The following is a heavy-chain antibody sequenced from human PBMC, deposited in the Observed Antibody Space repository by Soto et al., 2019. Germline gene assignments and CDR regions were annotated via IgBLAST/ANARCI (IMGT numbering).Heavy chain of an antibody. V-gene: IGHV3-30*18. CDR2: ISYDGSNK. J-gene: IGHJ4*02. CDR1: GFTFSSYG. CDR3: AKDLLSSSCR. D-gene: IGHD6-13*01. Sequence: QVQLVESGGGVVQPGRSLRLSCAASGFTFSSYGMHWVRQAPGKGLEWVAVISYDGSNKYYADSVKGRFTISRDNSKNTLYLQMNSLRAEDTAVYYCAKDLLSSSCRWGQGTLVTVSS.